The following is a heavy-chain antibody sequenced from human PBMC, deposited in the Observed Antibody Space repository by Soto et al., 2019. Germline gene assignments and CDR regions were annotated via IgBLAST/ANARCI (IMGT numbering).Heavy chain of an antibody. CDR3: ATDRIAAVQNRYYYYGMDV. D-gene: IGHD6-13*01. CDR2: ISSSSSYT. V-gene: IGHV3-11*05. J-gene: IGHJ6*04. Sequence: PGGSLRLSCAASGFTFSDYYMSWIRQAPGKGLKWVSYISSSSSYTNYADSVKGRFTISRDNAKNSLYLQMNSLRAEDTAVYYCATDRIAAVQNRYYYYGMDVWGEGTTVTVSS. CDR1: GFTFSDYY.